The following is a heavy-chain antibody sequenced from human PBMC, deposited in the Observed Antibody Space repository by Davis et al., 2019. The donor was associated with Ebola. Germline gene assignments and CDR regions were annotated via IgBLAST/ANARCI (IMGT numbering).Heavy chain of an antibody. CDR2: INAGNGNT. CDR1: GYTFTSYA. Sequence: ASVKVSCKASGYTFTSYAMHWVRQAPGQRLEWMGWINAGNGNTKYSQKFQGRVTITRDTSASTAYMELSRLRSDDTAVYYCARGIAMVTSYYYGMDVWGQGTTVTVSS. CDR3: ARGIAMVTSYYYGMDV. V-gene: IGHV1-3*01. J-gene: IGHJ6*02. D-gene: IGHD5-18*01.